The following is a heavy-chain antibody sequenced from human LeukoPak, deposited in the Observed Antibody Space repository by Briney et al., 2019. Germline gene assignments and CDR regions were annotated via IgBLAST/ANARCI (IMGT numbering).Heavy chain of an antibody. D-gene: IGHD2-2*01. J-gene: IGHJ3*02. CDR2: INWNSGST. V-gene: IGHV3-20*04. Sequence: GGSLRLSCAASAFTFHDYGMSWVRQAPGKGLEWVSGINWNSGSTGYADSVKGRFTISRDNGKNSLYLQMNSLRAEDTALYYCARAKDRSSITCPFDIWGQGTMVTVSS. CDR3: ARAKDRSSITCPFDI. CDR1: AFTFHDYG.